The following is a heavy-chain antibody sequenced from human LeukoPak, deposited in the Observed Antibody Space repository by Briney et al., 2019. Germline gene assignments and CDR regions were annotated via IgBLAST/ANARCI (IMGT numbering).Heavy chain of an antibody. CDR1: GGSISSYY. Sequence: SKTLSLTCTVSGGSISSYYWSWIRQPAGKGLEWIGRIYTSGSTNYNPSLKSRVTMSVDTSKNQFSLKLSSVTAADTAVYYCAREFGSYYYGSGTLSFDYWGQGTLVTVSS. CDR2: IYTSGST. J-gene: IGHJ4*02. D-gene: IGHD3-10*01. V-gene: IGHV4-4*07. CDR3: AREFGSYYYGSGTLSFDY.